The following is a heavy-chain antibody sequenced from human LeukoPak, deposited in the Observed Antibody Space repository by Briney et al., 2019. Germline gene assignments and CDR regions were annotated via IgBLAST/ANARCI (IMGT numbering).Heavy chain of an antibody. J-gene: IGHJ4*02. CDR2: IYYSGST. Sequence: PSETLSLTCTVSGGSISSYYWSWIRQPPGKGLEWIGYIYYSGSTNYNPSLKSRDTISVDTSKNQFSLKLSSVTAADTAVYYCAREGYCTNGVCHAGYYFDYWGQGTLVTVSS. CDR1: GGSISSYY. CDR3: AREGYCTNGVCHAGYYFDY. D-gene: IGHD2-8*01. V-gene: IGHV4-59*01.